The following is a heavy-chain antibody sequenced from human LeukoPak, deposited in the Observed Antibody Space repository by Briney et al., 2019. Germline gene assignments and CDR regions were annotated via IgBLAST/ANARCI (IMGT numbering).Heavy chain of an antibody. CDR3: ARTGPVYGDYAY. J-gene: IGHJ4*02. CDR2: IGSSGDII. D-gene: IGHD4-17*01. CDR1: GFTFSSYE. V-gene: IGHV3-48*03. Sequence: SGGSLRLSCAASGFTFSSYEMDWVRQAPGKGLEWVSYIGSSGDIIYYADSVKGRFTISRDNAKNSLYLQMNSLRAEDTAIYYCARTGPVYGDYAYWGQGTLVTVSS.